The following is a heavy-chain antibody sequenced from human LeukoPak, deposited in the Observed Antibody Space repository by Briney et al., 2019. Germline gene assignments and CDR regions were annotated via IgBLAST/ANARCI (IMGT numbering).Heavy chain of an antibody. CDR3: ARHKAVDAFDI. CDR1: GDRFTGYW. J-gene: IGHJ3*02. Sequence: GESLKISCKAFGDRFTGYWIAWVRQMPGKGLECMGIIYPGDSDTRYSPSFQGQVTISVDKSVNTAYLQWSSLKASDTAIYYCARHKAVDAFDIWGQGTMVTVSS. CDR2: IYPGDSDT. V-gene: IGHV5-51*01. D-gene: IGHD4-17*01.